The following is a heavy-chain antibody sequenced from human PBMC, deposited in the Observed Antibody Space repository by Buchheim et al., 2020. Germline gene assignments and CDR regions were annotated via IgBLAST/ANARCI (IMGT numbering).Heavy chain of an antibody. V-gene: IGHV3-33*01. CDR2: ICDDGSSK. Sequence: QVQLLESGGGVVQPGGSLRLSCAASGFTFSSSGMHWVRQAPGKGLEWVAVICDDGSSKYYADSVKGRFTISRDNSKNTLYLHMNSLRAEDTAVYSCARDEVRLGDGHVDYWGQGTL. CDR3: ARDEVRLGDGHVDY. J-gene: IGHJ4*02. D-gene: IGHD2-21*01. CDR1: GFTFSSSG.